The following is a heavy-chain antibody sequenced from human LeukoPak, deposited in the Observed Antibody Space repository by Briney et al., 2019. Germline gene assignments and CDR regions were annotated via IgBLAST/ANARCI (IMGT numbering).Heavy chain of an antibody. CDR3: ARWPKLHDYGMDV. Sequence: SGTLSLTCAVSGGSISSNNWWSWVRQPPGKGLERIGEISHSGTTNYNPSLKSRVTISVDTSKNHFSLNLNSVTAADTAVYYCARWPKLHDYGMDVWGQGTTVTVSS. J-gene: IGHJ6*02. D-gene: IGHD1-7*01. CDR1: GGSISSNNW. CDR2: ISHSGTT. V-gene: IGHV4-4*02.